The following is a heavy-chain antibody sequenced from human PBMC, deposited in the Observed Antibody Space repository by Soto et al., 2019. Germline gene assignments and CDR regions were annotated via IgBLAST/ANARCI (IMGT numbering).Heavy chain of an antibody. D-gene: IGHD6-13*01. CDR2: IWYDGSNK. Sequence: QVQLVESGGGVVQPGRSLRLSCAASGFTFSSYGMHWVRQAPGKGLEWVAVIWYDGSNKYYADSVKGRFTISRDNSKTTLYLQMNSLRAEDTAVYYCARDRYSSSWFDYWGQGTLVTVSS. V-gene: IGHV3-33*01. J-gene: IGHJ4*02. CDR1: GFTFSSYG. CDR3: ARDRYSSSWFDY.